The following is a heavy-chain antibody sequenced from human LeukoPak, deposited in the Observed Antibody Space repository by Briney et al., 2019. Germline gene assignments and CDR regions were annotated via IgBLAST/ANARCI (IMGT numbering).Heavy chain of an antibody. CDR1: GYTFTNYD. Sequence: ASVKVSCKASGYTFTNYDINWVRQATGQGLEWMGWMNPNSGNTGYAQKFQGRVTFTRNTSINTAYMELSSLRSEDTAVYYCAKPGIAVAGLRYYFDYWGQGTLVTVSS. V-gene: IGHV1-8*03. D-gene: IGHD6-19*01. CDR2: MNPNSGNT. CDR3: AKPGIAVAGLRYYFDY. J-gene: IGHJ4*02.